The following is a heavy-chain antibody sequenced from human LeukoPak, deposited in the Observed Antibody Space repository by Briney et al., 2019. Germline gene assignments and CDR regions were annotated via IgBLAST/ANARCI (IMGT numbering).Heavy chain of an antibody. Sequence: GGSLRLSCAAAGFTFSSSSRNWVRQTPGKGLEWVSSISGESKYIYYADSVTGRFTISRDNAKNSLYLQMSTLRAEDTAVYYCARGAVFQGNYDYWGQGTQVTVSS. CDR3: ARGAVFQGNYDY. V-gene: IGHV3-21*01. D-gene: IGHD3-10*01. CDR2: ISGESKYI. J-gene: IGHJ4*02. CDR1: GFTFSSSS.